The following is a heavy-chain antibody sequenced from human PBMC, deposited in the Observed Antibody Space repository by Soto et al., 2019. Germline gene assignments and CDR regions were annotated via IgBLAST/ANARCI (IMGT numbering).Heavy chain of an antibody. J-gene: IGHJ4*02. Sequence: QLQLQESGPGLVKPSETLSLICNVSGVSIRSTSYYWTWIRQPPGKGLEWIGTIYFSGSTFYNPSLKSRVSISVDTSKNQFSLNLTSVTDGDTAVYYCVRHGSYWGQGTLVTVSS. CDR1: GVSIRSTSYY. CDR2: IYFSGST. CDR3: VRHGSY. V-gene: IGHV4-39*01.